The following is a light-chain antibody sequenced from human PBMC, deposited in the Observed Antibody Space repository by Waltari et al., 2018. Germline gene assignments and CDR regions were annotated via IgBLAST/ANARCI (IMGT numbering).Light chain of an antibody. CDR1: SSNIGTNT. J-gene: IGLJ2*01. V-gene: IGLV1-44*01. CDR3: AAGDDSLHGPV. CDR2: SKT. Sequence: QSVLTQPPSASATPGQRVTISCSGSSSNIGTNTVNWYQQLPGTAPKLLIYSKTQRASGRPDRFSGTKAGTSASRAISGLQAEDETDYCCAAGDDSLHGPVFGGGTKVTVL.